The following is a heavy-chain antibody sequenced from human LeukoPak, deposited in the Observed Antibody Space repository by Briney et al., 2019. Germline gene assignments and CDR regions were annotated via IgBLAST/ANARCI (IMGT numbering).Heavy chain of an antibody. Sequence: GGSLRLSCAASGFKFSDYGMHWVRQAPGKGLEWVALLWYDGSNKAYRDSVKGRFTISRDNSKSTLFLQMNSLRADDTAVYYCATDRQFLTDRYNGNNYPKYWGQGALVTVSS. D-gene: IGHD1-26*01. CDR2: LWYDGSNK. J-gene: IGHJ4*02. CDR3: ATDRQFLTDRYNGNNYPKY. CDR1: GFKFSDYG. V-gene: IGHV3-33*01.